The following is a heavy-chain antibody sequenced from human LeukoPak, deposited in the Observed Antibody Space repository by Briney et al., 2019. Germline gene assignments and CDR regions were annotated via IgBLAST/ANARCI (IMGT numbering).Heavy chain of an antibody. J-gene: IGHJ4*02. CDR3: VRDYYNSAGYYTGDY. CDR2: ISGDSGTT. V-gene: IGHV3-48*01. CDR1: GFTFSSYN. D-gene: IGHD3-22*01. Sequence: PGGSLRLSCAASGFTFSSYNMNWVRQALGKGLEWISYISGDSGTTYYADSVKGRFTISRDNAKNSLYLQMHSLRAEDTAVYYCVRDYYNSAGYYTGDYWGQGALVTVSS.